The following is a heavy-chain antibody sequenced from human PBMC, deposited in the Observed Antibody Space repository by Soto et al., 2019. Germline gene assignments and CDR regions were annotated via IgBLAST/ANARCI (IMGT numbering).Heavy chain of an antibody. J-gene: IGHJ4*02. V-gene: IGHV1-2*02. D-gene: IGHD4-17*01. CDR1: GYTFTGYY. CDR3: ARGPLHDYGDFYFDY. CDR2: INPNSGGT. Sequence: ASVKVSCKASGYTFTGYYMHWVRQAPGQGLEWMGWINPNSGGTNYAQKFQGRVTMTRDTSISTAYMELSRLRSDDTAVYYCARGPLHDYGDFYFDYWGQGTPVTVSS.